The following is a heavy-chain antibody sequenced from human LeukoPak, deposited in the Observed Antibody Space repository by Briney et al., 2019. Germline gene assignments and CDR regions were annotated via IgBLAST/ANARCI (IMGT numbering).Heavy chain of an antibody. V-gene: IGHV3-7*04. J-gene: IGHJ4*02. D-gene: IGHD5-24*01. Sequence: GGSLRLSCAASKFTFSNYWMIWVRQAPGKGLEGVANIKHDGTEKNYVDSVKGRFTISRDNAKKSMYLQMNSLRAEDSAVYYCATDRDGYRKNWYRFHYWGQGTLVAVSS. CDR1: KFTFSNYW. CDR3: ATDRDGYRKNWYRFHY. CDR2: IKHDGTEK.